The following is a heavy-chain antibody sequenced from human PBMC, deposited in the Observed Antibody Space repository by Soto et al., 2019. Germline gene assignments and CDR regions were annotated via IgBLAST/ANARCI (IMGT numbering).Heavy chain of an antibody. Sequence: SETLSLTCAVSGGSISSGGYSWSWIRQPPGKGLEWIGYIYHSGSTYYNPSLKSRVTISVDRSKNQFSLKLSSVTAADTAVYYCARAYYYDSSGPTQYYFDYWGQGTLVTVSS. CDR1: GGSISSGGYS. J-gene: IGHJ4*02. V-gene: IGHV4-30-2*01. CDR3: ARAYYYDSSGPTQYYFDY. D-gene: IGHD3-22*01. CDR2: IYHSGST.